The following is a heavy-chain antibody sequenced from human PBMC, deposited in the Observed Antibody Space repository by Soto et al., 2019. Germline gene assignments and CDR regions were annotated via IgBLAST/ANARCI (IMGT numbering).Heavy chain of an antibody. CDR1: GGSISSGGYY. CDR3: AREETKDYYMDV. V-gene: IGHV4-31*02. CDR2: IYYSGST. J-gene: IGHJ6*03. Sequence: SETLSLTCTVSGGSISSGGYYWSWIRQHPGKGLEWIGYIYYSGSTCYNPSLKSRVTISVDTSKNQFSLKLSSVTAADTAVYYCAREETKDYYMDVWGKGTTVTVSS.